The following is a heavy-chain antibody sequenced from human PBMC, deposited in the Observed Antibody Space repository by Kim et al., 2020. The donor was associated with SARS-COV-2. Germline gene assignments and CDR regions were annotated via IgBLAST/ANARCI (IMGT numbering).Heavy chain of an antibody. Sequence: YAQRLQGRVTMTTDAATSTAYVELRSLRSDDTAVYYCAREASVAKYYVDFWGQGTLVTVSS. D-gene: IGHD2-15*01. V-gene: IGHV1-18*01. J-gene: IGHJ4*02. CDR3: AREASVAKYYVDF.